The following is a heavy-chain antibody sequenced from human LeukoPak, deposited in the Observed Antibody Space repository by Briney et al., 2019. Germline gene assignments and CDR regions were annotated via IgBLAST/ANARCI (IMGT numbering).Heavy chain of an antibody. Sequence: GGSLRLSCAASGFTFDDYAMHWVRQAPGKGLEWVSGISWNSGSIGYADSVKGRFTISRDNAKNSLYLQINSLRAEDTALYYCAKVFSRESSSWYGYFDYWGQGTLVTVSS. CDR1: GFTFDDYA. V-gene: IGHV3-9*01. CDR3: AKVFSRESSSWYGYFDY. D-gene: IGHD6-13*01. J-gene: IGHJ4*02. CDR2: ISWNSGSI.